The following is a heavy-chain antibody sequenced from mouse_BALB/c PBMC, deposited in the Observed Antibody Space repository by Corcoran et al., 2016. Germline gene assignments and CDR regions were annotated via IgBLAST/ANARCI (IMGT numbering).Heavy chain of an antibody. Sequence: QIQLVQSGPELKKPGETVKISCKASGYTFTNYGMNWVKQAPGKGLKWMGWINTYTGEPTYTDDFKGRFAFSLETSASTAYLQINNLKNEDTATYFCAREPYAMDYWGQGTSVTSPQ. CDR2: INTYTGEP. V-gene: IGHV9-3-1*01. CDR1: GYTFTNYG. CDR3: AREPYAMDY. J-gene: IGHJ4*01.